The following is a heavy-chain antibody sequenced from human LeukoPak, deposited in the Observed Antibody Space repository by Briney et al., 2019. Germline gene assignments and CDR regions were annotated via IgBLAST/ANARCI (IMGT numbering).Heavy chain of an antibody. CDR2: ISSSGSTI. V-gene: IGHV3-11*04. Sequence: GGSLRLSCAAFGFTFSDYYMSWIRQAPGKGLEWVSYISSSGSTIYYADSVKGRFTISRDNAKNTLYLQMNSLRAEDTAVYYCARAPSRYGDYGNWFDPWGQGTLVTVSS. CDR3: ARAPSRYGDYGNWFDP. J-gene: IGHJ5*02. CDR1: GFTFSDYY. D-gene: IGHD4-17*01.